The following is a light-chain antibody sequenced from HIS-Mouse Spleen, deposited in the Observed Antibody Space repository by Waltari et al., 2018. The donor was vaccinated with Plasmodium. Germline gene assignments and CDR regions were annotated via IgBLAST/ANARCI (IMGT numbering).Light chain of an antibody. Sequence: QSALTQPASVSGSPGQSITISCTGTSSDVGGYTSVSWYQQHPGKAPKLMIYEVSNRPSGVSNRFSGSKSGNTASRTISGLQAEDEADYYCSSYTSSSTLEVFGGGTKLTVL. CDR2: EVS. V-gene: IGLV2-14*01. J-gene: IGLJ3*02. CDR3: SSYTSSSTLEV. CDR1: SSDVGGYTS.